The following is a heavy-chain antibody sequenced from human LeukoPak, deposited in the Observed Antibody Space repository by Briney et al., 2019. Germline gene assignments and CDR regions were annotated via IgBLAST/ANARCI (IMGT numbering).Heavy chain of an antibody. D-gene: IGHD1-1*01. Sequence: GGSLRLSCAASGFTFSSHALSWVRQAPGKGLEWVSSLSGSGYNTYYADSVKGRFTISRDNSKNTVYLQMNSLRAEDTAVYYCAKDPSGTWYFDYWGQGTLVTVSS. J-gene: IGHJ4*02. CDR3: AKDPSGTWYFDY. CDR2: LSGSGYNT. CDR1: GFTFSSHA. V-gene: IGHV3-23*01.